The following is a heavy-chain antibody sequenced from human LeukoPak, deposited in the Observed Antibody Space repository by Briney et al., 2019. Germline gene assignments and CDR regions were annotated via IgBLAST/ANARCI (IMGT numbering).Heavy chain of an antibody. CDR1: GFTFSSYG. CDR2: ISSSGSTI. V-gene: IGHV3-48*04. D-gene: IGHD3-22*01. CDR3: ARTGDYYDSSGYGV. Sequence: GGSLRLSCAASGFTFSSYGMHWVRQAPGKGLEWVSYISSSGSTIYYADSVKGRFTISRDNAKNSLYLQMNSLRAEDTAVYYCARTGDYYDSSGYGVWGQGTLVTVSS. J-gene: IGHJ4*02.